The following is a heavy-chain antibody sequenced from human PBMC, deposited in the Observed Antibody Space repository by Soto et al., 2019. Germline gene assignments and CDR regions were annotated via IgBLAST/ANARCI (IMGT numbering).Heavy chain of an antibody. J-gene: IGHJ4*02. Sequence: QVQLLQSGAEVKKPGASVKVSCKASGCTFTSYGISWVRQAPGQGLEWMGWISAYNGNTNYAHKLQGRVTMTTDTSIGTAYMELRSLRSDDTVVYYCARDRTPQAGYCGGFVARWGQGTLVTVSS. V-gene: IGHV1-18*01. CDR1: GCTFTSYG. D-gene: IGHD6-19*01. CDR2: ISAYNGNT. CDR3: ARDRTPQAGYCGGFVAR.